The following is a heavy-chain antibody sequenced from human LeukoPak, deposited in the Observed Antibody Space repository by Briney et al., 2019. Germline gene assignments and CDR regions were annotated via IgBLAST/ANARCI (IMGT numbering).Heavy chain of an antibody. Sequence: SETLSLTCAVSGYSISSGYYWGWIRQPPGKGLEWIGSIYHSGSTYYNPSLKSRVTISVDTSENQFSLKLSSVTAADTAVYYCARVTMGTFDYWGQGTLVTVSS. V-gene: IGHV4-38-2*01. CDR2: IYHSGST. CDR3: ARVTMGTFDY. CDR1: GYSISSGYY. J-gene: IGHJ4*02. D-gene: IGHD3-10*01.